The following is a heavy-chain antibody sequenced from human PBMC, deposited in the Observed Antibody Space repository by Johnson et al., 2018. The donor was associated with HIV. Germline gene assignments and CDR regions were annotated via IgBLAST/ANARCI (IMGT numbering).Heavy chain of an antibody. CDR3: ARGYGDYSDFFDV. D-gene: IGHD4-17*01. V-gene: IGHV3-NL1*01. CDR2: IYSGGNT. CDR1: GFTFSSYG. Sequence: QVQLVESGGGVVQPGKSLRLSCAASGFTFSSYGMHWVRQAPGKGLEWVSVIYSGGNTFYADSVQRRFTISRDNSKNTLDLHMNSLRVEDTAVYYCARGYGDYSDFFDVWGQGTMVTVSS. J-gene: IGHJ3*01.